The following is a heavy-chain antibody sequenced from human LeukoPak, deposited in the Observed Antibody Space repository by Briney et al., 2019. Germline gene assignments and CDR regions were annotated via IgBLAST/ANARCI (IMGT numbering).Heavy chain of an antibody. CDR1: GFTFSSYW. CDR3: ARVRGSYGDYDPYYYGMDV. J-gene: IGHJ6*04. V-gene: IGHV3-7*03. Sequence: GGSLRLSCAASGFTFSSYWMSWVRQAPGKGLEWVANIKQDGSEKYYVDSVKGRFTISRDNAKNSLYLQMNSLRAEDTAVYYCARVRGSYGDYDPYYYGMDVWGKGTTVTVSS. CDR2: IKQDGSEK. D-gene: IGHD4-17*01.